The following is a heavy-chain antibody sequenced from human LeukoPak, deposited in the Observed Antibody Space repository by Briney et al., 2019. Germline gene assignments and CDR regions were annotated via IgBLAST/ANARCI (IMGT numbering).Heavy chain of an antibody. CDR3: ARGYIVATITYNWFDP. CDR2: TYYRSKWYN. V-gene: IGHV6-1*01. Sequence: SPTLSLTCAISGDSVSSNSAAWNWIRQSPSRGLEWLGRTYYRSKWYNDYAVSVKGRITINPDTSKNQFSLQLNSVTPEDMAVYYCARGYIVATITYNWFDPWGQGTLVTVSS. D-gene: IGHD5-12*01. J-gene: IGHJ5*02. CDR1: GDSVSSNSAA.